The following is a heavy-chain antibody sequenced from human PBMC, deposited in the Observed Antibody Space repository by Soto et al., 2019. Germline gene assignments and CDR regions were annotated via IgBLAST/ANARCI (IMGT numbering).Heavy chain of an antibody. CDR1: GFSFDDYF. CDR3: AKARFSRYVAQQHAIGGAFYFDS. D-gene: IGHD3-16*02. V-gene: IGHV3-9*01. J-gene: IGHJ4*01. Sequence: GGSLRLSCAASGFSFDDYFMHWVRQYPGKGLQWVAGISWNSDIIGYADSVKGRFIISRDNAKSSLYLQMNSLRAEDTALYYCAKARFSRYVAQQHAIGGAFYFDSWGHGSLVTVSS. CDR2: ISWNSDII.